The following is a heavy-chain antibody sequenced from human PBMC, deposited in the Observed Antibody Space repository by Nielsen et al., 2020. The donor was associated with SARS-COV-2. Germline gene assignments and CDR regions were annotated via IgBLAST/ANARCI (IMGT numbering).Heavy chain of an antibody. V-gene: IGHV1-69*13. D-gene: IGHD6-19*01. CDR3: ARLMAGMGTDIYANY. CDR1: GYTFTSYY. Sequence: SVKVSCKASGYTFTSYYMHRVRQAPGQGLEWMGGIIPIFGTANYAQKFQGRVTITADESTSTAYMELSSLRSEDTAVYYCARLMAGMGTDIYANYWGQGTLVTVSS. J-gene: IGHJ4*02. CDR2: IIPIFGTA.